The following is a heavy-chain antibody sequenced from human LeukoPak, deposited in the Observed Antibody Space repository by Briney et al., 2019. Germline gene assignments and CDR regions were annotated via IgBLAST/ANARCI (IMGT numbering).Heavy chain of an antibody. CDR1: GFTFSSYG. J-gene: IGHJ4*02. CDR2: ISYDGSNK. Sequence: GGSLRLSCAASGFTFSSYGMHWVRQAPGKGLEWVAVISYDGSNKYYADSVKGRFTISRDNSKNTLYLQMNSLRAEDTAVYYCAREGMATIRAFDYWGQGTLVTVSS. CDR3: AREGMATIRAFDY. V-gene: IGHV3-30*03. D-gene: IGHD5-24*01.